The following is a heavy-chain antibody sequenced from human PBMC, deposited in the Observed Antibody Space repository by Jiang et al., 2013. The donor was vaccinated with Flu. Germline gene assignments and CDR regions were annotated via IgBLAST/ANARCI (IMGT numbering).Heavy chain of an antibody. J-gene: IGHJ5*02. D-gene: IGHD4-17*01. Sequence: SLRLSCAASGFTVSSNYMSWVRQAPGKGLEWVSVIYSGGSTYYADSVKGRFTISRDNSKNTLYLQMNSLRAEDTAVYYCARTPMTTVTMGWFDPWGQGTLVTVSS. V-gene: IGHV3-66*02. CDR3: ARTPMTTVTMGWFDP. CDR2: IYSGGST. CDR1: GFTVSSNY.